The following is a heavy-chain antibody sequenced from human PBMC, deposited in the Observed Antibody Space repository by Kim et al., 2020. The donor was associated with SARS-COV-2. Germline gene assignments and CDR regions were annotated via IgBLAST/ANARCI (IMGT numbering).Heavy chain of an antibody. CDR2: IYYSGST. CDR3: ARHEITIPYYFDY. V-gene: IGHV4-59*01. D-gene: IGHD3-9*01. CDR1: GGSISSYY. Sequence: SETLSLTCTVSGGSISSYYWSWIRQPPGKGLEWIGYIYYSGSTNYNPSLKSRVTISVDTSKNQFSLKLSSVTAADTAVYYCARHEITIPYYFDYWGQGTLVTVSS. J-gene: IGHJ4*02.